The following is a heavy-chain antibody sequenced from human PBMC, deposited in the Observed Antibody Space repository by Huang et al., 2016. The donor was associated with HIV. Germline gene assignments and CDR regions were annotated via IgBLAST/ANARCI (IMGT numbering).Heavy chain of an antibody. J-gene: IGHJ5*01. Sequence: QVQLVESGGGVVQPGGSLRLACAAFGFRFSSYDMHWVRQGEGRGLEWGSLVRDDGSKTDYADSVKGRLTIYRDNSKNTLYLQMSSLKTEDTDFYVCAKYGTHSYNVLDSWGQGTLVTVSS. CDR1: GFRFSSYD. V-gene: IGHV3-30*02. CDR2: VRDDGSKT. D-gene: IGHD3-10*02. CDR3: AKYGTHSYNVLDS.